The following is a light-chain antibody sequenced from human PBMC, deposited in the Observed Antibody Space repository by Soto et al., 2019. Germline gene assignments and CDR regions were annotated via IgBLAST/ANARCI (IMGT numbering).Light chain of an antibody. Sequence: DIQMTQSPSTLSASVGDRVTITCRASQSISSWLAWYQQKPGKAPKLLIYKASTLESGVPSRFSGSGSGTEFTLTISSLQPDDFATYYCQQYNSFTWTFDQGTKVEI. J-gene: IGKJ1*01. CDR1: QSISSW. CDR3: QQYNSFTWT. V-gene: IGKV1-5*03. CDR2: KAS.